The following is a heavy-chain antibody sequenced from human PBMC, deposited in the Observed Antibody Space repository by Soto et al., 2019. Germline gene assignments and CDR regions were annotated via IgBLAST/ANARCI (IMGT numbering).Heavy chain of an antibody. J-gene: IGHJ4*02. CDR2: TRNKANGYTT. Sequence: EVQLVESGGGLVQPGGSLRLSCAASGFTFSDHFMDWVRQAPGKGLDWVGRTRNKANGYTTEYAASVKGRFTISRDDSKNLLYLEMNSLKTDDTAVYYCARRGRGTISNDYWGQGTLVTVSS. CDR3: ARRGRGTISNDY. CDR1: GFTFSDHF. V-gene: IGHV3-72*01. D-gene: IGHD2-2*01.